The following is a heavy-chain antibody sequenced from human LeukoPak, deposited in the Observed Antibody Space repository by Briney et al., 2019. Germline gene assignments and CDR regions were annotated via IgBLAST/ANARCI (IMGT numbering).Heavy chain of an antibody. CDR1: GYTFTSYG. D-gene: IGHD3-10*01. Sequence: ASVTVSCTSSGYTFTSYGISWVRQAPGQGLERMGWISAYNGNTNYAHKLQGRGTMTTDTSTSTAYMELRSLRSDDTAVYYCARVGRYYGSGSYFIWGQGTLVTVSS. CDR3: ARVGRYYGSGSYFI. V-gene: IGHV1-18*01. CDR2: ISAYNGNT. J-gene: IGHJ4*02.